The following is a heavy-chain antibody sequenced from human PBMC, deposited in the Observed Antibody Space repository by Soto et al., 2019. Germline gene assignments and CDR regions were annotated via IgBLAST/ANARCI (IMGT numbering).Heavy chain of an antibody. D-gene: IGHD6-6*01. V-gene: IGHV4-4*02. CDR2: IYHSGSA. Sequence: QVQLLESGPGLVKPSGTLSLSCDVSGASLTSSHWWCWVRQPPGKGLEWIGEIYHSGSANYNSSLKSRVAISVDKSKNQFSLNLTSVTAADTAVYYCARDSKYSRDSYRYFVLWGRGTLVTVSS. CDR3: ARDSKYSRDSYRYFVL. CDR1: GASLTSSHW. J-gene: IGHJ2*01.